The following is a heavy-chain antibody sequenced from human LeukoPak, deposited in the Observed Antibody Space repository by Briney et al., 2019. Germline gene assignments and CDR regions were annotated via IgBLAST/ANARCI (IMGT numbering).Heavy chain of an antibody. D-gene: IGHD5-24*01. Sequence: ASVKVSCKASGYTFTAYYIHWVRQAPGQGLECMGWINPKSGGTNYVQKFQGRVTMTRDTSITTAYMELSSLASDDTAVYYCGRGLGTSYVKDGLQMGDWGQGTLVTVSS. CDR1: GYTFTAYY. V-gene: IGHV1-2*02. CDR2: INPKSGGT. CDR3: GRGLGTSYVKDGLQMGD. J-gene: IGHJ4*02.